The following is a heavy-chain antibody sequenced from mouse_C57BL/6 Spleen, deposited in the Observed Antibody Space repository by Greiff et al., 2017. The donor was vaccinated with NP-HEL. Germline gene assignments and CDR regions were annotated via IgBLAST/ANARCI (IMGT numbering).Heavy chain of an antibody. D-gene: IGHD1-1*01. CDR3: TRERITTVVARYFDV. Sequence: EVKLVESGEGLVKPGGSLKLSCAASGFTFSSYAMSWVRQTPEKRLEWVAYISSGGDYIYYADTVKGRFTISRDNARNTLYLQMSSLKSEDTAMYYGTRERITTVVARYFDVWGTGTTVTVSS. CDR2: ISSGGDYI. CDR1: GFTFSSYA. V-gene: IGHV5-9-1*02. J-gene: IGHJ1*03.